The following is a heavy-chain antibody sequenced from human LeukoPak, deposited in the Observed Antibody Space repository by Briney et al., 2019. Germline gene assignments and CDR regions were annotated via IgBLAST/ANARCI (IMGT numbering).Heavy chain of an antibody. Sequence: PGGSLRLSCAASGFTFSSYSMNWVRQAPGKGLEWVSSISSSSSYIYYADSVKGRFTISRDNAKNSLYLQMNSLRAEDMAVYYCARPNLGYSSSEEGAFDIWGQGTMVTVSS. CDR3: ARPNLGYSSSEEGAFDI. CDR2: ISSSSSYI. V-gene: IGHV3-21*01. D-gene: IGHD6-13*01. J-gene: IGHJ3*02. CDR1: GFTFSSYS.